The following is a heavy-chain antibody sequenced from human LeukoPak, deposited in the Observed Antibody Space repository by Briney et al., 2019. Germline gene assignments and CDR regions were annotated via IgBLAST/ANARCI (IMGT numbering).Heavy chain of an antibody. CDR1: GGSLSISSDY. CDR3: ARQLYCSGGSCYSYSWFDP. J-gene: IGHJ5*02. CDR2: IYFSGST. V-gene: IGHV4-39*01. Sequence: PSETLSLTCTLSGGSLSISSDYWGWIRQPPGKGLEWIGSIYFSGSTYYNQSLKSRVTISVDTTKNQFSLKLSSVTAADTAVYYCARQLYCSGGSCYSYSWFDPWGQGTLVTVSS. D-gene: IGHD2-15*01.